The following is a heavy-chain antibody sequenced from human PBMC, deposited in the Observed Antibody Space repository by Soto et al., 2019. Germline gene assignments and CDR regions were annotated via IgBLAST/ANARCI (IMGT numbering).Heavy chain of an antibody. CDR1: SASISSSSYT. CDR3: ARLHGYCISSSCHGHYAMDV. J-gene: IGHJ6*02. D-gene: IGHD2-2*01. CDR2: IYYSGTT. Sequence: SETLSLTCTVSSASISSSSYTWGWIRQPPGMGLEWIGSIYYSGTTYYNPSLNSRVTVSVDTSKNQFSLKVTSVTAADTAVYYCARLHGYCISSSCHGHYAMDVWGQGTTVTVSS. V-gene: IGHV4-39*01.